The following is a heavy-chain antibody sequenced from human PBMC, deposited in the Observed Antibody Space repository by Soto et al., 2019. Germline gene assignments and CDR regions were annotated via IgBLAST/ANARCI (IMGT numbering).Heavy chain of an antibody. J-gene: IGHJ4*02. CDR2: INAGNGNT. V-gene: IGHV1-3*01. CDR1: GYTFTSYA. D-gene: IGHD2-21*01. Sequence: QVQLVQSGAEVKKPGASVKVSCKASGYTFTSYAMHWVRQAPGQRLEWMGWINAGNGNTKYSQKFQGRDTITRDTSPSRAYMELSGLRSEDTAVYYFAGPGRGIGSGDPSDYWGQGTLVTVSS. CDR3: AGPGRGIGSGDPSDY.